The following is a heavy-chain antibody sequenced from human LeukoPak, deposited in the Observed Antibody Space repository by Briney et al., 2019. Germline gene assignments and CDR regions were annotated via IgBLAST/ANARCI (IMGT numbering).Heavy chain of an antibody. D-gene: IGHD3-22*01. J-gene: IGHJ4*02. V-gene: IGHV1-18*01. Sequence: ASVKVSCKASGYTFTSYGISWVRQAPGQGLEWMGWISAYNGNTNYAQKLQGRVTMTTDTSTGTAYMELRSLRSDDTAVYYCARVPDYYDSSGYFGYNFDYWGQGTLVTVSS. CDR1: GYTFTSYG. CDR3: ARVPDYYDSSGYFGYNFDY. CDR2: ISAYNGNT.